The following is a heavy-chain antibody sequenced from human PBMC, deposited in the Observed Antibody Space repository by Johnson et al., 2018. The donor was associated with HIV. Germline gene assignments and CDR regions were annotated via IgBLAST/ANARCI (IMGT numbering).Heavy chain of an antibody. CDR2: ISYDGSNK. J-gene: IGHJ3*02. V-gene: IGHV3-30*03. CDR3: ARDKYYFYSTDYDAFDI. CDR1: QLTLSSYC. D-gene: IGHD3-22*01. Sequence: VQLVESWGGLAKPAWSPRVSCAASQLTLSSYCMNCVRQAPGKGLEWVAIISYDGSNKYYADSVKGRFTISRDNSKNTLYLQMNSLRPEDTAVYYCARDKYYFYSTDYDAFDIWGQETMVTVSS.